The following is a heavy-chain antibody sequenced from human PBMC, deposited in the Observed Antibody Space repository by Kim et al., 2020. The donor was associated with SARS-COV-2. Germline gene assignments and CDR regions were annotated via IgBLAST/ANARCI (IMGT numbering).Heavy chain of an antibody. Sequence: GGSLRLSCAASGFTFSSYAMHWVRQAPGKGLEYVSAISSNGGSTYYANSVKGRFTISRDNSKNTLYLQMGSLRAEDMAVYYCARVSSGVVERFGDLLGAFDIWGQGTMVTVSS. J-gene: IGHJ3*02. D-gene: IGHD3-10*01. CDR1: GFTFSSYA. CDR3: ARVSSGVVERFGDLLGAFDI. V-gene: IGHV3-64*01. CDR2: ISSNGGST.